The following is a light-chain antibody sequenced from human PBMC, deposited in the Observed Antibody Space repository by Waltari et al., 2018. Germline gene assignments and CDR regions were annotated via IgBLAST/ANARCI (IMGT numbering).Light chain of an antibody. CDR1: QSIRSSY. Sequence: EIVLTQSPGTLSLSAGERATLSCRASQSIRSSYLAWYQQKPGQAPRLLIYDASSRATGIPDSFTGSGSGTDFTLTISRLEPEDFAVYYCQQYGSTPATFGQGTKVEIK. V-gene: IGKV3-20*01. CDR2: DAS. CDR3: QQYGSTPAT. J-gene: IGKJ1*01.